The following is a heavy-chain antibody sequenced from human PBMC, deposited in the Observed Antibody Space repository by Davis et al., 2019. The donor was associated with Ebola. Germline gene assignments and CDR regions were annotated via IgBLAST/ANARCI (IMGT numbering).Heavy chain of an antibody. CDR2: IRSKANSYAT. CDR1: GFTFSGSA. D-gene: IGHD3-22*01. V-gene: IGHV3-73*01. J-gene: IGHJ4*02. Sequence: GGSLRLSCAASGFTFSGSAMHWVRQASGKGLEWVGRIRSKANSYATAYAASVKGRFTISRDDSKNTLYLQMNSLKTEDTAVYYCTTQTYYYDSSGYYYIDYWGQGTLVTVSS. CDR3: TTQTYYYDSSGYYYIDY.